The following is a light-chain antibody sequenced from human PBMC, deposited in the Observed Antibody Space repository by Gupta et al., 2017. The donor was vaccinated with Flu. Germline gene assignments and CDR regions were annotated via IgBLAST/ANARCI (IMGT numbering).Light chain of an antibody. CDR3: AAWDDSLNGLV. V-gene: IGLV1-44*01. CDR1: SSNIGDNS. J-gene: IGLJ1*01. CDR2: TTT. Sequence: ISCSGSSSNIGDNSVNWYQQFPGTAPKLLIYTTTQRPSGVPDRFSGSKSGSSASLAISGLQSEDEADYYCAAWDDSLNGLVFGTGTRLTV.